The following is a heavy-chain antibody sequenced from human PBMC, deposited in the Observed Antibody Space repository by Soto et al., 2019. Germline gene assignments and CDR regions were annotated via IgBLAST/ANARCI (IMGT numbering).Heavy chain of an antibody. J-gene: IGHJ5*02. CDR2: ISSSSSTI. CDR3: AREAGTWHLPLNWFDP. Sequence: GGSLKLSCAASGFTFSSYSMNWVRQAPGKGLEWVSYISSSSSTIYYADSVKGRFTISRDNAKNSLYLQMNSLRDEDTAVYYCAREAGTWHLPLNWFDPWGQGSLVTVSS. V-gene: IGHV3-48*02. D-gene: IGHD1-1*01. CDR1: GFTFSSYS.